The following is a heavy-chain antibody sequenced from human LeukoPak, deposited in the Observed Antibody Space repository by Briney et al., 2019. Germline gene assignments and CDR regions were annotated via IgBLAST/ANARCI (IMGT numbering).Heavy chain of an antibody. CDR3: AKVHYYGSGSYHTAYYYGMDI. D-gene: IGHD3-10*01. V-gene: IGHV3-23*01. CDR2: ISGSGGST. J-gene: IGHJ6*02. Sequence: PGGSLRLSCAASGFTVSSNYMSWVRQAPGKGLEWVSAISGSGGSTYYADSVKGRFTISRDNSKNTLYLQMNSLRAEDTAVYYCAKVHYYGSGSYHTAYYYGMDIWGQGTTVTVSS. CDR1: GFTVSSNY.